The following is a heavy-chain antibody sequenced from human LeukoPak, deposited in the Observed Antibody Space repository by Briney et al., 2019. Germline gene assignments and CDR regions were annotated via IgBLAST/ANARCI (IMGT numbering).Heavy chain of an antibody. CDR2: INPNSGGT. CDR3: ATLMAVAGPRVLGGGDFDY. CDR1: GYTFTGYY. J-gene: IGHJ4*02. D-gene: IGHD6-19*01. V-gene: IGHV1-2*06. Sequence: ASVKVSCKASGYTFTGYYMHWVRQAPGQGLEWMGRINPNSGGTNYAQKFQGRVTMTRDTSISTVYMELSRLRSDDTAVYYCATLMAVAGPRVLGGGDFDYWGQGTLVTVSS.